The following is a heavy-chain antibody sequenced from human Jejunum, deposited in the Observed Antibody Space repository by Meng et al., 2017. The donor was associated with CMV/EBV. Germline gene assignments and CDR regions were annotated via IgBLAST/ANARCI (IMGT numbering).Heavy chain of an antibody. CDR3: ARTRLMRSYCDY. J-gene: IGHJ4*02. Sequence: SGGSLSSDSYYWGWIRQPPGKGLEWIGNIYYDGETYYNPSFRSRVTTSVDMSKNQFSLMLSSVTAADTAVYYCARTRLMRSYCDYWGQGTRVTVSS. D-gene: IGHD1-26*01. CDR2: IYYDGET. V-gene: IGHV4-39*07. CDR1: GGSLSSDSYY.